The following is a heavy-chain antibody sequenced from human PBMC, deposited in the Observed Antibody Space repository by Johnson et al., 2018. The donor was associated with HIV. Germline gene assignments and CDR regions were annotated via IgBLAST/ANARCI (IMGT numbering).Heavy chain of an antibody. Sequence: QMQLVESGGGVVQPGRSLRLSCAASGFTFSSYAMHWVRQAPGKGLEWVAVISYDGSNKYYADSVKGRFTISRDNSKNTLYLQMNSLRAEDTAVYYCARDLTRINMIVVVTQAFDIWGQGTMVTVSS. CDR2: ISYDGSNK. CDR3: ARDLTRINMIVVVTQAFDI. J-gene: IGHJ3*02. CDR1: GFTFSSYA. V-gene: IGHV3-30-3*01. D-gene: IGHD3-22*01.